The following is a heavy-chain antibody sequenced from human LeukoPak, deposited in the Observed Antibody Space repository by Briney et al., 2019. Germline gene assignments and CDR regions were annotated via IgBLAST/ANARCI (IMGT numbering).Heavy chain of an antibody. Sequence: GGFLRLSCAASGFTFSSYAMSWVRQAPGTGLEWVSAISGSGGSTYYADSVKGRFTISRDNSKNTLYLQMNSLRAEDTAVYYCAKSPHCTNGVCYLSYYYYMDVWGKGTTVTVSS. J-gene: IGHJ6*03. CDR1: GFTFSSYA. CDR3: AKSPHCTNGVCYLSYYYYMDV. CDR2: ISGSGGST. V-gene: IGHV3-23*01. D-gene: IGHD2-8*01.